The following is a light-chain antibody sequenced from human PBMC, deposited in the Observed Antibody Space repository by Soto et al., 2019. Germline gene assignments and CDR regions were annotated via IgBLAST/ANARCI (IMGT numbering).Light chain of an antibody. CDR2: DAT. V-gene: IGKV3D-15*01. J-gene: IGKJ4*01. Sequence: DIVMTQSPATLSESPGERVTLSCSASQYISSNLSWYQQKPGQPPRLLIYDATSRATGIPSRFSGSGSGKDFTLTIISVQSEDFAVYFCQQYHEWPPLTFGGGNKVEIK. CDR3: QQYHEWPPLT. CDR1: QYISSN.